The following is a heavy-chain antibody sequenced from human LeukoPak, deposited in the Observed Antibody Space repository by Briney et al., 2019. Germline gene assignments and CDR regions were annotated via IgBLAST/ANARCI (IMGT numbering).Heavy chain of an antibody. CDR1: GFTFSNAW. V-gene: IGHV3-15*01. CDR2: IKSKTDGGTT. J-gene: IGHJ6*04. CDR3: TTFYCSSTSCYKMDV. D-gene: IGHD2-2*02. Sequence: GGSLRLSCAASGFTFSNAWMSWVRQAPGKGLEWVGRIKSKTDGGTTDYAAPVKGRFTISRDDSKNTLYLQMNSLKTEDTAVYYCTTFYCSSTSCYKMDVWGKGTTVTVSS.